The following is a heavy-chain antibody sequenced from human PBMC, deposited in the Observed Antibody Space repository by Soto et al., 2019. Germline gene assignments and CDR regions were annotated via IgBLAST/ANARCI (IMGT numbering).Heavy chain of an antibody. CDR1: GFTFSSYA. V-gene: IGHV3-23*01. Sequence: GSLRLSCAASGFTFSSYAMSWVRQAPGKGLEWVSAISGSGGSTYYADSVKGRFTISRDNSKNTLYLQMNSLRAEDTAVYYCARGPTFYCSSTSCYDAFDIWGQGTMVTVSS. CDR2: ISGSGGST. J-gene: IGHJ3*02. CDR3: ARGPTFYCSSTSCYDAFDI. D-gene: IGHD2-2*01.